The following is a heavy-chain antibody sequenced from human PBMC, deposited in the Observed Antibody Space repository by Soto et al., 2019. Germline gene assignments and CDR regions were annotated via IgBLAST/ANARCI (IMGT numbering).Heavy chain of an antibody. V-gene: IGHV1-46*01. CDR3: ARESGDYYDSSGYYYGFDY. Sequence: ASVKVSCKASGYTFTSYYMHWVRQAPGQGLEWMGIINPSGGSTSYAQKFQGRVTMTRDTSTSTVYMELSSLRSEDTAVYYCARESGDYYDSSGYYYGFDYWGQGTLVTSPQ. CDR1: GYTFTSYY. J-gene: IGHJ4*02. CDR2: INPSGGST. D-gene: IGHD3-22*01.